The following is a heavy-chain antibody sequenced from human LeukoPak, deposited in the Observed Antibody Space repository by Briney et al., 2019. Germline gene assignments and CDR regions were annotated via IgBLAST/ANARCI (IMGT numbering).Heavy chain of an antibody. CDR3: ATHQRSIAVAGTDY. Sequence: PGGSLRLSCAASGFTFSSYAMSWVRQAPGKGLEWVSAISGSGGSTYYADSVKGRFTISRDSSKNTLYLQMNSLRAEDTAVYYCATHQRSIAVAGTDYWGQGTLVTVSS. V-gene: IGHV3-23*01. CDR1: GFTFSSYA. D-gene: IGHD6-19*01. CDR2: ISGSGGST. J-gene: IGHJ4*02.